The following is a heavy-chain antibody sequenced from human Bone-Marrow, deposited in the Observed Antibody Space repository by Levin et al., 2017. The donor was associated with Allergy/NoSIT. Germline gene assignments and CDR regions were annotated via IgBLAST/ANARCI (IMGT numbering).Heavy chain of an antibody. V-gene: IGHV4-59*01. CDR1: GGSISSYY. CDR2: IYYSGST. D-gene: IGHD3-10*01. CDR3: ASTTYYYGSGSYSTWFDY. Sequence: KTSETLSLTCTVSGGSISSYYWSWIRQPPGKGLEWIGYIYYSGSTNYNPSLKSRVTISVDTSKNQFSLKLSSVTAADTAVYYCASTTYYYGSGSYSTWFDYWGQGTLVTVSS. J-gene: IGHJ4*02.